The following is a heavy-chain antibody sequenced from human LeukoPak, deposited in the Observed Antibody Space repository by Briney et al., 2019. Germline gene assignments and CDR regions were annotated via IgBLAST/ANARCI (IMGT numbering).Heavy chain of an antibody. D-gene: IGHD4-17*01. Sequence: SETLSLTCTVSGGSISSYYWGWIRQPPGKGLEWIGYIHYSGSTNYNPSLKSRVTISVDTSKNQFSLKLSSVTAADTAVYYCARGIEGDYAITYYFDYWGQGTLVTVSS. CDR2: IHYSGST. CDR1: GGSISSYY. J-gene: IGHJ4*02. CDR3: ARGIEGDYAITYYFDY. V-gene: IGHV4-59*01.